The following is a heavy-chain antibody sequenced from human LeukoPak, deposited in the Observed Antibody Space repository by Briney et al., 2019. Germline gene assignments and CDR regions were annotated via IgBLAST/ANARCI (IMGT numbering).Heavy chain of an antibody. Sequence: GGSLRLSCAASGFTFRSYTMNWVRQAPGKGLERVSTISSGGSHEYYADSVRGRFTISRDNAKNSLYLQMNSLRAEDTAVYYCARVNNFIEHWGRGILVTVSS. CDR2: ISSGGSHE. CDR3: ARVNNFIEH. CDR1: GFTFRSYT. J-gene: IGHJ4*02. D-gene: IGHD1/OR15-1a*01. V-gene: IGHV3-21*01.